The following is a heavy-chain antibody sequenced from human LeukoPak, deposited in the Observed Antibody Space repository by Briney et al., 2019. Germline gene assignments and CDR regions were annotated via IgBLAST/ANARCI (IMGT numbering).Heavy chain of an antibody. CDR1: GGSISSGDYY. V-gene: IGHV4-30-4*01. J-gene: IGHJ6*02. CDR3: ARENYDILTGYSKTYSSDCMDV. Sequence: SETLSLTCTVSGGSISSGDYYWSWIRQPPGKGLEWIGYIYYSGTTYYNPSLKSRVTMSVDTSKNQFSLRLSSVTAADTAVYYSARENYDILTGYSKTYSSDCMDVWGQGTTVTVSS. D-gene: IGHD3-9*01. CDR2: IYYSGTT.